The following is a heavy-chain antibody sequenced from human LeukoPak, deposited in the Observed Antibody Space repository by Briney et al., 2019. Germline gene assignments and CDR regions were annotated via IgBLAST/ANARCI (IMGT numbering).Heavy chain of an antibody. CDR1: GFTFSRCW. D-gene: IGHD3-22*01. Sequence: GGPLSLLCAASGFTFSRCWMRGARHARGEGVEWVANKKQEGSEKQYVDSVKGRLTISRDHDKNPLYLQMNSLVAEDPAVYYCSRGTEFYYDRIPLGPWGQGPLVTVS. J-gene: IGHJ5*02. CDR2: KKQEGSEK. CDR3: SRGTEFYYDRIPLGP. V-gene: IGHV3-7*04.